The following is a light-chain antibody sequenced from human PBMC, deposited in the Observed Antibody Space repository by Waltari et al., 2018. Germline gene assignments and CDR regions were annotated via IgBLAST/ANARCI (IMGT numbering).Light chain of an antibody. Sequence: VLPQSPAPLSFSPGDRATLSCRASQYIGDYLAWYQQKPGKAPRLLMSEASNRATGVPARFSASGSGTDFTLTVSSLEPEDFAVYYCQNRRNWPLLTFGGGTKVEIK. V-gene: IGKV3-11*01. CDR1: QYIGDY. CDR3: QNRRNWPLLT. J-gene: IGKJ4*01. CDR2: EAS.